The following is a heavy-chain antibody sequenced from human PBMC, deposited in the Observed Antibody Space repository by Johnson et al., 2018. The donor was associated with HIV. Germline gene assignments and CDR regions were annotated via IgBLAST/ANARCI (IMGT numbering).Heavy chain of an antibody. D-gene: IGHD6-19*01. J-gene: IGHJ3*02. V-gene: IGHV3-66*04. Sequence: MQLVESGGGVVQPGRSLRLSCAASGFTFDDYAMHWVRQAPGKGLEWVSVIYSGGSTYYADSVKGRFTISRDNSKNTLYLQMNSLRAEDTAVYYCARLSVAGDAFDIWGQGTMVTVSS. CDR1: GFTFDDYA. CDR2: IYSGGST. CDR3: ARLSVAGDAFDI.